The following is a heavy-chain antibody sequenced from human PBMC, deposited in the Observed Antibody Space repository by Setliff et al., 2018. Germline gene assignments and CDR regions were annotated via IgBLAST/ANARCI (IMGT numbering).Heavy chain of an antibody. CDR1: GASISSGTYY. CDR2: IHYLGSS. CDR3: GRGFSRIEGWGNWFDP. J-gene: IGHJ5*02. Sequence: SETLSLTCTVSGASISSGTYYWGWIRQPPGKGLEWIGRIHYLGSSNYNASLKSRLIITRDTSKNQISLKLTSVTAADTAVYYCGRGFSRIEGWGNWFDPWGQGILVTVSS. V-gene: IGHV4-39*01. D-gene: IGHD2-15*01.